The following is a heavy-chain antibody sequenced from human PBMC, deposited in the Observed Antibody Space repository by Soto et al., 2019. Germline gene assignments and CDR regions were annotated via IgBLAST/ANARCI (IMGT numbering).Heavy chain of an antibody. Sequence: PGGSLRLSCAASGFTFSSYSMNWVRQAPGKGLEWVSSISSSSSYIYYADSVKGRFTISRDNAKNSLYLQMNSLRAEDTAVYYCARGGAARPYLAGPFDYWGQGTLVTVS. CDR2: ISSSSSYI. V-gene: IGHV3-21*01. J-gene: IGHJ4*02. CDR3: ARGGAARPYLAGPFDY. CDR1: GFTFSSYS. D-gene: IGHD6-6*01.